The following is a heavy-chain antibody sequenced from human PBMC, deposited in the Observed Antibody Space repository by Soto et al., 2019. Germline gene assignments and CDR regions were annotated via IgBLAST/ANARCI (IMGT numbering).Heavy chain of an antibody. V-gene: IGHV4-39*01. CDR1: GGSISSSSYY. CDR2: IYYSGST. CDR3: ASHTTGYYTKGLGKTDY. D-gene: IGHD3-9*01. J-gene: IGHJ4*02. Sequence: PSETLSLTCTVSGGSISSSSYYWGWIRQPPGKGLEWIGSIYYSGSTYYNPSLKSRVTISVDTSKNQFSLKLSSVTAADTAVYYCASHTTGYYTKGLGKTDYWGQGTLVTVSS.